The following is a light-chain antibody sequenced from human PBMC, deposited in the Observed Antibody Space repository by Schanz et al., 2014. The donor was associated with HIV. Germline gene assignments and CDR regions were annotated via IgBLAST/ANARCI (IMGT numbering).Light chain of an antibody. CDR1: QSVSTW. J-gene: IGKJ2*01. V-gene: IGKV1-5*03. CDR3: QQSHTYPYT. CDR2: EAS. Sequence: DIQMTQSPSTLSASVGDRISITCRASQSVSTWLAWYQQKPGKAPKLLISEASILETGVPSTFSGSGSGTEFTLTISGLQPDDFATYYCQQSHTYPYTFGQGTKLDIQ.